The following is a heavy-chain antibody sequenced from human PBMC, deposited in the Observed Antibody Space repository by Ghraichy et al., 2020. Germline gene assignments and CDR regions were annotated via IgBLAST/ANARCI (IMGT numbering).Heavy chain of an antibody. CDR1: GYTFTSYG. J-gene: IGHJ5*02. CDR2: ISAYNGNT. D-gene: IGHD3-22*01. Sequence: ASVKVSCKASGYTFTSYGISWVRQAPGQGLEWMGWISAYNGNTNYAQKLQGRVTMTTDTSTSTAYMELRSLRSDDTAVYYCARGRGTYYYDSSGYGWFDPWGQGTLVTVSS. CDR3: ARGRGTYYYDSSGYGWFDP. V-gene: IGHV1-18*01.